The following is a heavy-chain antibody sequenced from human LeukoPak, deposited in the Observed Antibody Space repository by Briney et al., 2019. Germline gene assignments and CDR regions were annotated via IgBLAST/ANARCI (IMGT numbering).Heavy chain of an antibody. V-gene: IGHV1-46*01. CDR1: GYTFTSNY. CDR3: ARDQEGFDY. CDR2: IYPRDGST. J-gene: IGHJ4*02. Sequence: ALVKVSCKASGYTFTSNYIHWVRQAPGQGLEWMGMIYPRDGSTSYAQKFQGGVTVTRDTSTSTVHMELSGLRSEDTAVYYCARDQEGFDYWGQGTLVTVSS.